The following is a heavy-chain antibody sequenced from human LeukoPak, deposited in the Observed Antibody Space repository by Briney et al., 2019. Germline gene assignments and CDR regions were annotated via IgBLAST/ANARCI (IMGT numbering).Heavy chain of an antibody. CDR1: GFTFRSYA. J-gene: IGHJ6*02. CDR2: ISGSGGST. D-gene: IGHD1-26*01. V-gene: IGHV3-23*01. Sequence: GGSLRLSCAASGFTFRSYAMSWVRQAPGKGLEWVSVISGSGGSTYYADSVKGRFTISRDNSKNTLYLQMNSLRAEDTAVYYCAKVAGSYYDYYYGMDVWGQGTTVTVSS. CDR3: AKVAGSYYDYYYGMDV.